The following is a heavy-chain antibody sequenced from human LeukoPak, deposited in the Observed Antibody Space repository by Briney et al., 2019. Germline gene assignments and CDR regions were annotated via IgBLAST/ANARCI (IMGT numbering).Heavy chain of an antibody. CDR1: GGSISSGDYY. CDR3: ARAPNPSYDYVWGSYRYTRWFDP. V-gene: IGHV4-30-4*08. J-gene: IGHJ5*02. CDR2: IYYSGST. D-gene: IGHD3-16*02. Sequence: SQTLSLTCTVSGGSISSGDYYWSWIRQPPGKGLEWIGYIYYSGSTYYNPSLKSRVTISVDTSKNQFSLKLSSVTAADTAVYYCARAPNPSYDYVWGSYRYTRWFDPWGQGILVTVSS.